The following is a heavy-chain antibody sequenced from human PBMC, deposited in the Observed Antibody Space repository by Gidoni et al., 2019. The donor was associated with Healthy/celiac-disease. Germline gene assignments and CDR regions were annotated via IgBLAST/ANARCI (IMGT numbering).Heavy chain of an antibody. Sequence: EVQLVESGGGLVKPGGSLRLSCAASGFTFSNAWMSWVRQAPGKGLEWVGRIKSKTDGGTTDYAAPVKGRFTISRDDSKNTLYLQMNSLKTEDTAVYYCTTDKLGPYDFWSGYHPDYWGQGTLVTVSS. CDR1: GFTFSNAW. D-gene: IGHD3-3*01. J-gene: IGHJ4*02. V-gene: IGHV3-15*01. CDR3: TTDKLGPYDFWSGYHPDY. CDR2: IKSKTDGGTT.